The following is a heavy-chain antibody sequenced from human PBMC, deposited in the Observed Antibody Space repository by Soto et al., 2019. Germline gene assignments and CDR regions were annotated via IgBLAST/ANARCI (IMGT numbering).Heavy chain of an antibody. CDR2: ISSSSSYI. V-gene: IGHV3-21*01. D-gene: IGHD3-16*02. J-gene: IGHJ6*02. CDR1: GFTFSSYS. Sequence: GGSLRLSCAASGFTFSSYSMNWVRQAPGKGLEWVSSISSSSSYIYYADSVKGRFTISRDNAKNSLYLQMNSLRAEDTAVYYCARERGTITFGGVISHYYGMDVWGQGTTVTVSS. CDR3: ARERGTITFGGVISHYYGMDV.